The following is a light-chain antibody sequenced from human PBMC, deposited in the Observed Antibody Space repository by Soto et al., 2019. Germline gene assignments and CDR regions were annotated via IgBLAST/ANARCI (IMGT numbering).Light chain of an antibody. Sequence: EIVLTQSPGTLSLSPGERATLSCRASQSVSSSYLAWYQQKPGQAPRLLIYGASSRATGIPDRFSGSGSGTAFTLTISRLEPEDCAVYYCQQYGRSPFTFGPGTKVDIK. CDR2: GAS. CDR1: QSVSSSY. J-gene: IGKJ3*01. V-gene: IGKV3-20*01. CDR3: QQYGRSPFT.